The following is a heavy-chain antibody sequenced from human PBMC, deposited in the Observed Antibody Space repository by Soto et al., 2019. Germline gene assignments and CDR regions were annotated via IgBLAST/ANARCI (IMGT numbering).Heavy chain of an antibody. V-gene: IGHV1-69*13. D-gene: IGHD3-10*01. Sequence: SVKVSCKASGCTFSSYAISCVRQAPGQVLEWMGGIIPIFGTANYAQKFQGRVTITADESTSTAYMELSSLRSEGTAVYYCARARRELLWFGESHGAFDPWGQGTLVTVSS. CDR1: GCTFSSYA. CDR2: IIPIFGTA. J-gene: IGHJ5*02. CDR3: ARARRELLWFGESHGAFDP.